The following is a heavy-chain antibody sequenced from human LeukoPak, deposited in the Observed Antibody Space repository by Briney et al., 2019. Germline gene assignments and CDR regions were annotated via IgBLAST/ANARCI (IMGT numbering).Heavy chain of an antibody. J-gene: IGHJ5*02. Sequence: ASVKVSCKTSGGTFSSYGITWVRQAPGQGLEWMGWISAYNGNTNYAQKLQGRVTMTTDTSTSTAYVELRSLRSDDTAVYYCARSLVAIVVVPAAIPPNWFDPWGQGTLVTVSS. V-gene: IGHV1-18*01. CDR2: ISAYNGNT. CDR3: ARSLVAIVVVPAAIPPNWFDP. D-gene: IGHD2-2*02. CDR1: GGTFSSYG.